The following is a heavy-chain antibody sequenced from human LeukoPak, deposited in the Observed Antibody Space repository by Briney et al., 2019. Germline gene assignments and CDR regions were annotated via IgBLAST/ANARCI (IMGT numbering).Heavy chain of an antibody. CDR2: INAGNGNT. Sequence: ASVKVSCKASGYTFTSHYMHWVRQAPGQRLEWMGWINAGNGNTKYSQKFQGRVTITRDTSASTAYTELSSLRSEDTAVYYCARETPRGYGDLDYWGQGTLVTVSS. V-gene: IGHV1-3*01. CDR3: ARETPRGYGDLDY. J-gene: IGHJ4*02. D-gene: IGHD4-17*01. CDR1: GYTFTSHY.